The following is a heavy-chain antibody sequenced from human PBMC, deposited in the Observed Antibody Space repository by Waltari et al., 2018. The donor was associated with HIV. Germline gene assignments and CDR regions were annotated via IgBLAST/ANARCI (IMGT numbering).Heavy chain of an antibody. D-gene: IGHD3-3*01. CDR2: ISHSGTT. CDR3: ASTYYDLLEGWYFDF. Sequence: QVQLQESGPGLVKPSETLSLTCSVSDYSITSGYYWGWIRQSPGRGLEWIGSISHSGTTVYSPSLKSRVTLFRDTSKNQFFLKLTSATAEDTAVYYGASTYYDLLEGWYFDFWGQGRLVTVSS. V-gene: IGHV4-38-2*02. J-gene: IGHJ4*02. CDR1: DYSITSGYY.